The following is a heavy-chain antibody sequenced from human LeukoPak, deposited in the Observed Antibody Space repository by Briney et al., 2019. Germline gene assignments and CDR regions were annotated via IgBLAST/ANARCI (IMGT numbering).Heavy chain of an antibody. D-gene: IGHD3-3*01. CDR1: GFTFSTYW. Sequence: GGSLRPSSAASGFTFSTYWMNWVRQAPAKGLEWVANIKQDGSEKYYVDSVKGRFTLSRDSAKNSLYLQMNSLRAEDTAVYYCARAEWSNWYFDLWGRGTLVTVSS. V-gene: IGHV3-7*03. CDR2: IKQDGSEK. J-gene: IGHJ2*01. CDR3: ARAEWSNWYFDL.